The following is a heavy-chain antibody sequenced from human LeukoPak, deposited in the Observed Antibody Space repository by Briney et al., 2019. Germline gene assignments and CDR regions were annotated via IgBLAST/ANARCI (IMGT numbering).Heavy chain of an antibody. CDR3: AKEGMLRQFDY. CDR2: MSSSGSSI. V-gene: IGHV3-21*04. CDR1: GFSFSTST. J-gene: IGHJ4*02. D-gene: IGHD3-10*02. Sequence: GGSLRLSCAASGFSFSTSTMNWVRQAPGRGLEWVSPMSSSGSSIYYADSVKGRFTISRDNSKNTLYLQMNSLRAEDTAVYYCAKEGMLRQFDYWGQGTLVTVSS.